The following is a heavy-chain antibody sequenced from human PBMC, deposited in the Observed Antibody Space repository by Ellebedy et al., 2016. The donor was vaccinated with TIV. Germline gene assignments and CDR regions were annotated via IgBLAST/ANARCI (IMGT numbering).Heavy chain of an antibody. V-gene: IGHV4-59*13. CDR2: IYHSGGATA. CDR3: ARVADGDFDH. J-gene: IGHJ4*02. Sequence: SETLSLTXTVSGDSISSYYWSWIRQSPGKGLEWIGYIYHSGGATANYNPSLKSRVTISSDKSKNQFSLNLTSVTPADTAIYFCARVADGDFDHWGQGTRVPVSS. D-gene: IGHD2-8*01. CDR1: GDSISSYY.